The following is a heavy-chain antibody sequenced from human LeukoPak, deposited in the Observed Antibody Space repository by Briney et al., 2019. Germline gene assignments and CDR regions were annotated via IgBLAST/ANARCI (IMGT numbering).Heavy chain of an antibody. CDR1: GYTFTGYY. Sequence: ASVKVSCKASGYTFTGYYMYWVRQAPGQGLEWMGWINTNSGGTNYAQKFQGRVTMTRDTSISTAYMELSRLRSDDTAVYYCARVLMVRGVTTGYFDYWGQGTLVTVSS. CDR2: INTNSGGT. CDR3: ARVLMVRGVTTGYFDY. D-gene: IGHD3-10*01. J-gene: IGHJ4*02. V-gene: IGHV1-2*02.